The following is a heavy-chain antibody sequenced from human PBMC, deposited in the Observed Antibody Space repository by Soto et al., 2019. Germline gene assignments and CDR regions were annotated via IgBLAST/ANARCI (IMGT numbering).Heavy chain of an antibody. J-gene: IGHJ4*02. CDR3: AKTATYDYVWGDYRYFFDH. Sequence: GGSLRLSCVASGFPFNTHGMAWVRQAPGKGLEWVSGISGGGDRTQYADGVKGRFTISRDNSKNTVDLQMTSLRAEDTATYYCAKTATYDYVWGDYRYFFDHWGQGTVVTVSS. CDR1: GFPFNTHG. D-gene: IGHD3-16*02. V-gene: IGHV3-23*01. CDR2: ISGGGDRT.